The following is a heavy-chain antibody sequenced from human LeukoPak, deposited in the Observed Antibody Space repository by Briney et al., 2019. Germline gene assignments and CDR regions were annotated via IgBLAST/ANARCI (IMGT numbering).Heavy chain of an antibody. Sequence: SETLSLTCTVSGGSITNYFWSWIRQPPGRGLEWIGYISDSGSTYYNPSLKSRVTISVDASKSQFSLRLSSVTAADTAVYYCARHARECQLAESWYDPWGQGTLVTVSS. CDR2: ISDSGST. D-gene: IGHD6-13*01. J-gene: IGHJ5*02. V-gene: IGHV4-59*08. CDR1: GGSITNYF. CDR3: ARHARECQLAESWYDP.